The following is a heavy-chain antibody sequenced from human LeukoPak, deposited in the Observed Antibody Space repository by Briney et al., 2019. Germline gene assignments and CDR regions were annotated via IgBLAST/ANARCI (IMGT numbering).Heavy chain of an antibody. J-gene: IGHJ5*02. D-gene: IGHD3-22*01. CDR1: GFTFSTYW. CDR2: INQNGSET. V-gene: IGHV3-7*01. CDR3: ARKKYYYETSTYGWFDP. Sequence: GGSLRLSCAASGFTFSTYWMTWVRQAPGKGLEWVSNINQNGSETYYVDSVKGRFTISRDNAKNSLYLQMNSLRVEDTAVYYCARKKYYYETSTYGWFDPWGQGISVTVPS.